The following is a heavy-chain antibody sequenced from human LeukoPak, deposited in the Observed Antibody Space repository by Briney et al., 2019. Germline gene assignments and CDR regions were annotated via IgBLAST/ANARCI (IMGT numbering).Heavy chain of an antibody. CDR3: ARDSNSGSYSRWYFDL. CDR2: IYYSVST. Sequence: SETLSLTCTVSGGSISSYYWSWIRQPPGKGLEWIGYIYYSVSTNYNPSLKSRVTISVDTSKNQFSLKLSSVTAADTAVYYCARDSNSGSYSRWYFDLWGRGTLVTVSS. D-gene: IGHD1-26*01. V-gene: IGHV4-59*01. J-gene: IGHJ2*01. CDR1: GGSISSYY.